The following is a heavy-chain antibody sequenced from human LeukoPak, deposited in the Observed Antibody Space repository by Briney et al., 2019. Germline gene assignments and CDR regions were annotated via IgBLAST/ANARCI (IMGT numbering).Heavy chain of an antibody. CDR2: INHSGST. D-gene: IGHD1-7*01. Sequence: SETLSLTCTVYGGSFSGRYWSWIRQPPGRGLEWVGEINHSGSTNYNPSLKSRVTISVDTSKNQFSLKLNSVTAADTAVYYCARGSAGTTLDYWGQGALVTVSP. CDR3: ARGSAGTTLDY. J-gene: IGHJ4*02. V-gene: IGHV4-34*01. CDR1: GGSFSGRY.